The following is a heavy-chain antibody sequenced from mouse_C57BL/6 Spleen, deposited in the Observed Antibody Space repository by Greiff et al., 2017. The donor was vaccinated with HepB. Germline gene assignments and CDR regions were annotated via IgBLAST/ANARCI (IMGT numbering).Heavy chain of an antibody. V-gene: IGHV5-9*01. CDR3: ARLLINYFDY. CDR2: ISGGGGNT. J-gene: IGHJ2*01. CDR1: GFTFSSYT. Sequence: EVKVVESGGGLVKPGGSLKLSCAASGFTFSSYTMSWVRQTPEKRLEWVATISGGGGNTYYPDSVKGRFTISRDNAKNTLYLQMSSLRSEDTALYYCARLLINYFDYWGQGTTLTVSS.